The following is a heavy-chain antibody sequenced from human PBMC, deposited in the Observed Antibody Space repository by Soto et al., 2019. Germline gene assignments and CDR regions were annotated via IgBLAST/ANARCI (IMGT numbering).Heavy chain of an antibody. Sequence: QMQLVQSGPEVKKPGTSVKVSCKASGFTFTSSAVQWVRQARGQRLEWIGWIVVGSGNTNYAQKFQERVTITRDMSTSTAYMELSSLRSEDTAVYYCAAGGYGHGGWFDPWGQGTLVTVSS. CDR3: AAGGYGHGGWFDP. CDR2: IVVGSGNT. J-gene: IGHJ5*02. D-gene: IGHD5-12*01. CDR1: GFTFTSSA. V-gene: IGHV1-58*01.